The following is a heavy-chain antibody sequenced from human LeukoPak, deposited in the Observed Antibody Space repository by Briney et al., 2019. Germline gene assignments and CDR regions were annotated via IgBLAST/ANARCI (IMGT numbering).Heavy chain of an antibody. CDR3: ARPAYGSVPPYVYMDV. D-gene: IGHD3-10*01. Sequence: KHGESLKISCKGSGYSFTSYWIGWVRQMPGKGLEWMGIIYPGDSDTGYSPSFQGQVTISADKSISTAYLQWSSLKASDTAMYYCARPAYGSVPPYVYMDVWGKGTTVTVSS. J-gene: IGHJ6*03. CDR1: GYSFTSYW. V-gene: IGHV5-51*01. CDR2: IYPGDSDT.